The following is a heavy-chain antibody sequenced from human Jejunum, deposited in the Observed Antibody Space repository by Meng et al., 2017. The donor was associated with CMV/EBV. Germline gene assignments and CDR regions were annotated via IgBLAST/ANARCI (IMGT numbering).Heavy chain of an antibody. V-gene: IGHV3-23*01. CDR3: AKAFYSGSYLDAFDI. D-gene: IGHD1-26*01. CDR1: GFTFSSYA. J-gene: IGHJ3*02. Sequence: GFTFSSYAMSWVRQAPGKGLEWVSAISGSGGSTYYADSVKGRFTISRDNSKNTLYLQMNSLRAEDTAVYYCAKAFYSGSYLDAFDIWGQGTMVTVSS. CDR2: ISGSGGST.